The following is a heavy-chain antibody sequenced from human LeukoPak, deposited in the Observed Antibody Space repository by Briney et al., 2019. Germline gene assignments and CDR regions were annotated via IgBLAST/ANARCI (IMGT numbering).Heavy chain of an antibody. CDR2: IKQDGSEK. CDR1: GFTFSSYA. J-gene: IGHJ4*02. D-gene: IGHD3-3*01. CDR3: ARDQGDVLRFLEWLWYFDY. Sequence: PGGSLRLSCAASGFTFSSYAMSWVRQAPGKGLEWVANIKQDGSEKYYVDSVKGRFTISRDNAKNSLYLQMNSLRAEDTAVYYCARDQGDVLRFLEWLWYFDYWGQGTLVTVSS. V-gene: IGHV3-7*01.